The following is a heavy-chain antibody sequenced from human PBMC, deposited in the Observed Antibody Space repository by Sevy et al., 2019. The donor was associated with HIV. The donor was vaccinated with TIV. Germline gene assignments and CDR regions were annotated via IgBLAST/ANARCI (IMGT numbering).Heavy chain of an antibody. Sequence: GGSLRLSCVASGFTFRSYSMNWVRQAPGKGLEWVSSISSSSSYIYYAESVKGRFTISRDNARNSLYLQMNSLRAEDTALYYCARDIFVSLVHQYSYGMDVWGQGTTVTVSS. CDR3: ARDIFVSLVHQYSYGMDV. V-gene: IGHV3-21*01. CDR2: ISSSSSYI. J-gene: IGHJ6*02. D-gene: IGHD3-9*01. CDR1: GFTFRSYS.